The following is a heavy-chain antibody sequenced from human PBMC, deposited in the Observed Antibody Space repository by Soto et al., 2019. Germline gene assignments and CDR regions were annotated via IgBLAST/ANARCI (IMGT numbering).Heavy chain of an antibody. D-gene: IGHD2-8*02. CDR3: ARGGSYWARRHYFDS. V-gene: IGHV1-8*02. J-gene: IGHJ4*02. CDR1: GYTFTSYD. Sequence: QVQLVQSGAEMKKPGASVKVSCKASGYTFTSYDINWVRQAAGQGPEWMGSVTPRNGDTAFAQKYLGRVTVTSNTSMSTVYMELSNLRSDDTAVYYCARGGSYWARRHYFDSWGQGTLVTVSS. CDR2: VTPRNGDT.